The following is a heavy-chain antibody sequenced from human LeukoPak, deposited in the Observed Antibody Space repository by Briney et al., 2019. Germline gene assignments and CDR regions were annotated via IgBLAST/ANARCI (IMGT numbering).Heavy chain of an antibody. Sequence: PSETLSLTCTVSGGSISSYYWSWIRQPPGKGLEWIGYIYYSGSTDYDPSLKSRVTISVDTSKNQFSLKLSSVTAADTALYYCARGRGYCSGTSCYFTFDYWGQGTLVTVSS. CDR2: IYYSGST. V-gene: IGHV4-59*12. CDR1: GGSISSYY. J-gene: IGHJ4*02. CDR3: ARGRGYCSGTSCYFTFDY. D-gene: IGHD2-2*01.